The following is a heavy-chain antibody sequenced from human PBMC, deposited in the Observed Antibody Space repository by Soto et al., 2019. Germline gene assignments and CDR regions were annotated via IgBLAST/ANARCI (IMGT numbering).Heavy chain of an antibody. Sequence: PSETLSLTCTVSGGSISSGGYYWSWIRQHPGKGLEWIGYIYYGGSTYYNPSLKSRVTISVDTSKNQFSLKLSSVTAADTAVYYCARGPSRDTTYDFGSWFDPWGQGTLVTVSS. V-gene: IGHV4-31*03. J-gene: IGHJ5*02. CDR2: IYYGGST. CDR1: GGSISSGGYY. CDR3: ARGPSRDTTYDFGSWFDP. D-gene: IGHD3-3*01.